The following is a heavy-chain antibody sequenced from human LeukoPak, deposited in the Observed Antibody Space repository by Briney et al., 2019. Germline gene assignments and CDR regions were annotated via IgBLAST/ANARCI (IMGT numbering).Heavy chain of an antibody. D-gene: IGHD3-16*01. CDR2: ISYDGSNK. Sequence: GGFLRLSCAASGFTFSSYAMHWVRQAPGKGLEWVAVISYDGSNKYYADSVKGRFTISRDNSKNTLYLQMNSLRAEDTAVYYCANRRQDFGGFDYWGQGTLVTVSS. J-gene: IGHJ4*02. CDR3: ANRRQDFGGFDY. CDR1: GFTFSSYA. V-gene: IGHV3-30-3*01.